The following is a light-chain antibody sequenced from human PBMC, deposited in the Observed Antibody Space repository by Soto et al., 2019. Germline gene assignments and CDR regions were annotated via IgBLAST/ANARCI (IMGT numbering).Light chain of an antibody. V-gene: IGKV3D-20*02. CDR3: QQRSIWPPWT. CDR2: DAS. CDR1: QSVSSN. J-gene: IGKJ1*01. Sequence: MVLMQSPGTLSLSPGERATLYCRASQSVSSNFLAWYQHKPGQAPRLLIYDASVRATGVPARFSGSGSGTDFSLTISSLEPEDFAIYYCQQRSIWPPWTFGQGTKVDIK.